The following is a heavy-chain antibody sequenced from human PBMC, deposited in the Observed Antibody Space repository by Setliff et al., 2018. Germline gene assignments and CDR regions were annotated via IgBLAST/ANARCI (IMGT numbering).Heavy chain of an antibody. J-gene: IGHJ3*02. Sequence: SETLSLTCTVSGGSISSGGYYWSWIRQHPGKGLEWIGYIYYSGSTYYNPSLKSRVTISVDTSKNQFSLKLSSVTAADTAVYYCARVTMIALSRRAFDIWGQGTMVTVSS. CDR3: ARVTMIALSRRAFDI. D-gene: IGHD3-22*01. V-gene: IGHV4-31*03. CDR1: GGSISSGGYY. CDR2: IYYSGST.